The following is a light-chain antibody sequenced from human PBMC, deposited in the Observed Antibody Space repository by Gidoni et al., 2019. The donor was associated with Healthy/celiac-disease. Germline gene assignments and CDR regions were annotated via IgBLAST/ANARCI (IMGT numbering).Light chain of an antibody. CDR2: DNN. V-gene: IGLV1-40*01. CDR1: SSNIGAGYD. CDR3: QSYDSSLSVLYV. Sequence: QSVLTQPPSVSGAPGPRVPISCTGSSSNIGAGYDVHWYEQLPGTAPKLLIYDNNNRPSGVPDRFSGSKSGTSASLAITGLQAEDEADYYCQSYDSSLSVLYVFGTGTKVTVL. J-gene: IGLJ1*01.